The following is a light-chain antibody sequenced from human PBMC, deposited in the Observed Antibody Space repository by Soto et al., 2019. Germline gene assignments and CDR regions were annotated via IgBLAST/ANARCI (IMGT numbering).Light chain of an antibody. J-gene: IGKJ1*01. CDR3: QQYASYPWT. Sequence: DIQMTQTPSTLSASVVYRGTITCRASQSISSWLAWYQQKPGKAPKLLIYDASSLESGVPSRFSGSGSGTEFTLTISSLQPGDSATFYCQQYASYPWTFGRGTKVDI. CDR1: QSISSW. CDR2: DAS. V-gene: IGKV1-5*01.